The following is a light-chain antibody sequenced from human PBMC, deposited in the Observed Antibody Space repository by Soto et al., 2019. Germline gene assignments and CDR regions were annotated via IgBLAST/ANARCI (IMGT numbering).Light chain of an antibody. J-gene: IGLJ3*02. Sequence: QSALTQPASVSGSPGQSITISCTGTSGDIGGYNYVSWYQQHPGKAPKLMIYEVSKRPSGVPDRFSGSKSGNTASLTVSGLQDEDEADYYCTSYAGDTSLGVLGGGTKLTVL. V-gene: IGLV2-8*01. CDR1: SGDIGGYNY. CDR3: TSYAGDTSLGV. CDR2: EVS.